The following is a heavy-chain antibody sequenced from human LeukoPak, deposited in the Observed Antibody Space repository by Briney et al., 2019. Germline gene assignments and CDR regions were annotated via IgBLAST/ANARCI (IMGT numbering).Heavy chain of an antibody. CDR3: ARDPGGLYSGYDLSCYYYMAV. Sequence: GGSLRLSCAASGFTFSSYWMNWVRQAPGKGLEWVANIKKDGSEKYYVDSVKGRFAISRDSAKNSLYLQMNSLRAEDTAVYYCARDPGGLYSGYDLSCYYYMAVWGKGTTVTVSS. D-gene: IGHD5-12*01. J-gene: IGHJ6*03. CDR1: GFTFSSYW. V-gene: IGHV3-7*01. CDR2: IKKDGSEK.